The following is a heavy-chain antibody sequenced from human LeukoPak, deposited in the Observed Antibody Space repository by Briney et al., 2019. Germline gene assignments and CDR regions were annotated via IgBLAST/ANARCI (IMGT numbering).Heavy chain of an antibody. J-gene: IGHJ4*02. V-gene: IGHV1-18*01. D-gene: IGHD6-13*01. Sequence: ASVKVSCKASGYTFFSYGVSWVRQAPGQGLEWIGWIDTYRHSTNYAQNLQDRVTVTTDTSTTTVYMELRSLRSDDTAMYYCARPNTGAAGYYLDYWGQGTLVTVSS. CDR1: GYTFFSYG. CDR3: ARPNTGAAGYYLDY. CDR2: IDTYRHST.